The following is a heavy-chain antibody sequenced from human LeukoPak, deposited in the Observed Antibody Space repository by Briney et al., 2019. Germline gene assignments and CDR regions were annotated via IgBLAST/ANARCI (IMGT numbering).Heavy chain of an antibody. CDR3: AKDSPFGGN. D-gene: IGHD1-26*01. V-gene: IGHV3-7*01. Sequence: GGSLRLSCAASGFIFSSYGMSWVRQAPGKGLEWVANIKGDGSEKNYVGSVKGRFTISRDNAKNSLYLQMNSLRAEDTAVYYCAKDSPFGGNWGQGTLVTVSS. CDR2: IKGDGSEK. CDR1: GFIFSSYG. J-gene: IGHJ4*02.